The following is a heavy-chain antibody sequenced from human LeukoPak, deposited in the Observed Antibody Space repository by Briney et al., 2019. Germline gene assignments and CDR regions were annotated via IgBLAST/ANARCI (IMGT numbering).Heavy chain of an antibody. D-gene: IGHD3-22*01. Sequence: PGGSLRLSCAASGFTFSSYSMNWVRQAPGKGLEWVSSISSSSYIYYADSVKGRFTISRDNAKNSLYLQMNSLRAEDTAVYYCARDQGAYYYDSSGYPDYWGQGTLVTVSS. CDR2: ISSSSYI. CDR3: ARDQGAYYYDSSGYPDY. V-gene: IGHV3-21*01. J-gene: IGHJ4*02. CDR1: GFTFSSYS.